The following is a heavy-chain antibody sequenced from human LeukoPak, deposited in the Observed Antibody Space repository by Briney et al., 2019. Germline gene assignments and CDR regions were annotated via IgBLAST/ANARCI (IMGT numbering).Heavy chain of an antibody. CDR3: ARGSVGSGWSMVY. CDR1: GFTFSSYA. D-gene: IGHD6-19*01. V-gene: IGHV3-30*04. J-gene: IGHJ4*02. Sequence: SGGSLRLSCAASGFTFSSYAMHWVRQAPGKGLEGVAGISYDRSNKYYADSVKGRFTISRDKSKNTLYLQMNSLRAEETAVYYCARGSVGSGWSMVYWGQGTLVTVSS. CDR2: ISYDRSNK.